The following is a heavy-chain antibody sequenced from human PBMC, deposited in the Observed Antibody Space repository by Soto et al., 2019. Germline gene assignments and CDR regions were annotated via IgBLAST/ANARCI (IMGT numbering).Heavy chain of an antibody. Sequence: GGSLRLSCAASGFTFSSYWMSWVRQAPGKGLEWVANIKQDGSEKYYVDSVKGRFTISRDNAKNSLYLQMNSLRAEDTAVYYCARFYYDSSGYLSFPYSSCSDMDVWCQENTLPISS. CDR3: ARFYYDSSGYLSFPYSSCSDMDV. D-gene: IGHD3-22*01. CDR2: IKQDGSEK. J-gene: IGHJ6*02. V-gene: IGHV3-7*04. CDR1: GFTFSSYW.